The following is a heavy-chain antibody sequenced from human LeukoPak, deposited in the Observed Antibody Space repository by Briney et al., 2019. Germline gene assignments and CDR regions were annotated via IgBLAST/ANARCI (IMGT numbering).Heavy chain of an antibody. CDR3: ARDAGYQPYYYMDV. V-gene: IGHV3-30*04. CDR1: GFTFNSYS. D-gene: IGHD2-2*01. J-gene: IGHJ6*03. CDR2: ISYDGSNK. Sequence: GGSLRLSCAASGFTFNSYSMHWVRQAAGKGLEWVAVISYDGSNKYYADSVKGRFTISRDNSKNTLYLQMNSLRAEDTAVYYCARDAGYQPYYYMDVWGKGTTVTVSS.